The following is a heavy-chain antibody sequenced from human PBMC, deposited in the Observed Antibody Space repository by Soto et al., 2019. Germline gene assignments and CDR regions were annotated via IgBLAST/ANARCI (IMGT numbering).Heavy chain of an antibody. V-gene: IGHV3-48*03. CDR2: ISSSGSTI. J-gene: IGHJ6*02. Sequence: GGSLRLSCAASGFTFSSYEMNWVRQAPGKGLEWVSYISSSGSTIYYADSVKGRFTISRDNAKNSLYLQMNGLRAEDTAVYYCARDGAGHIVVVPAASPTGMDVWGQGTTVTVSS. D-gene: IGHD2-2*01. CDR1: GFTFSSYE. CDR3: ARDGAGHIVVVPAASPTGMDV.